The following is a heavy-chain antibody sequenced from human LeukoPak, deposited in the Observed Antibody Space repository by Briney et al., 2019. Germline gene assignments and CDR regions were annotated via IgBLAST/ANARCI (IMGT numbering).Heavy chain of an antibody. V-gene: IGHV4-39*01. CDR1: GGSVSSSLNY. CDR2: PYYTGST. CDR3: ARLTKGRYFYYNCDY. J-gene: IGHJ4*02. D-gene: IGHD3-9*01. Sequence: SETLSLTCTVSGGSVSSSLNYWGRIRQPPGRGLEWIGHPYYTGSTYSNPTLKSRVTMSVDTSKNQFAQKLSSVTAADTAVYYCARLTKGRYFYYNCDYWGQGTLLTVSS.